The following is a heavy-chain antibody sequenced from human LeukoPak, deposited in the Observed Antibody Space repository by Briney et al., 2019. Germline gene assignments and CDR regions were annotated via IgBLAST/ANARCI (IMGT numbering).Heavy chain of an antibody. CDR2: IYYSGST. D-gene: IGHD1-26*01. Sequence: PSETLSLTCTVSGGSISSYYWSWIRQPPGKGLEWIGYIYYSGSTNYNPSLKSRVTISVDTSKNQFSLKLSSVTAADTAVYYCARDHREAFDIWGQGTMVTVSS. V-gene: IGHV4-59*12. CDR3: ARDHREAFDI. J-gene: IGHJ3*02. CDR1: GGSISSYY.